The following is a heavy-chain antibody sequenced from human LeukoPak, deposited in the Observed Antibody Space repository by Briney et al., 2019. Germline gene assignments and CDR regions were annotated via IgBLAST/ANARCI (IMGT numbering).Heavy chain of an antibody. CDR2: IYYSGTT. CDR1: GGSISSYY. Sequence: SETLSLTCTVSGGSISSYYWNWIRQPPGKGPEWIGYIYYSGTTNYNPSLKSRVTISVDTSKNQFSLKLTSVTAADTAVYYCARSNYCGGDCYSWDYWGQGTLVTVSS. J-gene: IGHJ4*02. V-gene: IGHV4-59*08. CDR3: ARSNYCGGDCYSWDY. D-gene: IGHD2-21*02.